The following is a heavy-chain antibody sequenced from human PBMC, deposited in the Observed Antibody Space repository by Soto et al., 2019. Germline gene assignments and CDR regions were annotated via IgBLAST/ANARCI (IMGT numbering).Heavy chain of an antibody. CDR2: ISWNSGSI. D-gene: IGHD2-15*01. V-gene: IGHV3-9*01. J-gene: IGHJ5*02. CDR3: AKEDRYCSGGSCYAWFDP. CDR1: GFTFDDYA. Sequence: EVQLVESGGGLVQPGRSLRLSCAASGFTFDDYAMHWVRQAPGKGLEWVSGISWNSGSIGYADSVKGRFTISRDNAKNSLYLQMNSLRAEDTALYYCAKEDRYCSGGSCYAWFDPWGQGTLVTVSS.